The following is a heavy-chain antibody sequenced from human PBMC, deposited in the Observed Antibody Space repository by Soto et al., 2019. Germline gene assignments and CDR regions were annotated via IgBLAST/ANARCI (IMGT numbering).Heavy chain of an antibody. CDR3: AKDNCVSPSCYRLYNWFDP. CDR1: GYTFSNFA. V-gene: IGHV1-3*01. Sequence: GASVKVSCKASGYTFSNFAMHWVRQAPGQRLEWMGWINAGNWNTKYSQKFQGRVTITRDTSASTAYMELSSLRSEDTAVYYCAKDNCVSPSCYRLYNWFDPWGQGTLVTVSS. CDR2: INAGNWNT. D-gene: IGHD2-2*01. J-gene: IGHJ5*02.